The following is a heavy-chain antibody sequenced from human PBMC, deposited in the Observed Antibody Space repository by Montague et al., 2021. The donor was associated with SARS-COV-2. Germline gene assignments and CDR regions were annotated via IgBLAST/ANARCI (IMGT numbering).Heavy chain of an antibody. Sequence: SETLSLTCTVSGGSISSDYWTWIRQPPGKGLEWIGFVYYRGNTYYNPSLRGRVTISVDTSSNHFSLTLSSVTAADTAIYYCARHYDHSSRVDSRGQGTLVTVSS. CDR3: ARHYDHSSRVDS. CDR2: VYYRGNT. J-gene: IGHJ1*01. D-gene: IGHD3-16*01. CDR1: GGSISSDY. V-gene: IGHV4-59*08.